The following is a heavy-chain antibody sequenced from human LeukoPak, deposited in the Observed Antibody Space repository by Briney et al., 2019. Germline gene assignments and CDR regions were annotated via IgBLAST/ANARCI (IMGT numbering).Heavy chain of an antibody. D-gene: IGHD5-24*01. CDR3: ARILEMATINDY. V-gene: IGHV1-18*01. Sequence: ASVKVSCKASGYTFTSYGISWVRQAPGQGLEWMGWISAYNGNTNYAQRLQGRVTMTTDTSTSTAYMELRSLRSDDTAVYYCARILEMATINDYWGQGTLVTVSS. J-gene: IGHJ4*02. CDR2: ISAYNGNT. CDR1: GYTFTSYG.